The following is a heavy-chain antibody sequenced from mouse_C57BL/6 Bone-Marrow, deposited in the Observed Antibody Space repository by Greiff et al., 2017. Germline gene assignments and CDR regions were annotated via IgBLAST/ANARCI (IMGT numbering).Heavy chain of an antibody. CDR2: IYPGGGYT. J-gene: IGHJ1*03. Sequence: QVQLQQSGAELVRPGTSVKMSCKASGYTFTNYWIGWAKQRPGHGLEWIGDIYPGGGYTNYNEKFKGKATLTAYKSSSTAYMQLSSLTSAVSAIYYGAVYYGNYWYCDVWGTGTTVTVSA. V-gene: IGHV1-63*01. D-gene: IGHD2-1*01. CDR1: GYTFTNYW. CDR3: AVYYGNYWYCDV.